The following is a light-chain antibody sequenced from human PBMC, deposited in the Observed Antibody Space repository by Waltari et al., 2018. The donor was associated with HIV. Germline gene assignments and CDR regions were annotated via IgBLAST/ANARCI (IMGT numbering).Light chain of an antibody. J-gene: IGKJ1*01. CDR2: AAS. CDR3: QQYYSYPRT. V-gene: IGKV1-8*01. Sequence: AIRMTQSPSSFSASTGDRVTITCRASQGISSYLAWYQQKPGKAPKLLIYAASTLQSGVPSRFSCSGSGTDFTLTISCLQSEDFATYDCQQYYSYPRTFGQGTKVEIK. CDR1: QGISSY.